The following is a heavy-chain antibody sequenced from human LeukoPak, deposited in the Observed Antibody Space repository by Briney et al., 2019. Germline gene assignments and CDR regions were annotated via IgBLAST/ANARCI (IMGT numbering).Heavy chain of an antibody. V-gene: IGHV4-34*01. CDR3: ASRSGSYYKGALDY. CDR1: GGSISSYY. CDR2: INHSGST. J-gene: IGHJ4*02. Sequence: SETLSLTCTVSGGSISSYYWSWIRQPPGKGLEWIGEINHSGSTNYNPSLKSRVTISVDTSKNQFSLKLSSVTAADTAVYYCASRSGSYYKGALDYWGQGTLVTVSS. D-gene: IGHD3-10*01.